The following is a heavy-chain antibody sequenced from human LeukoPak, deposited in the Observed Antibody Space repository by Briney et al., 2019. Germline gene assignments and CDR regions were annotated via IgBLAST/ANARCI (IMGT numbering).Heavy chain of an antibody. CDR2: ISSSSDYI. J-gene: IGHJ4*02. D-gene: IGHD1-7*01. CDR3: ARGLSGTRFDY. CDR1: GFTFSSYS. V-gene: IGHV3-21*01. Sequence: GGSLRLSCAAYGFTFSSYSMNWVRQAPGKGLEWVSFISSSSDYIYYADSVKGRFTISRDNAKNSLYLQMNSLRAEDTAVYYCARGLSGTRFDYWGQGTLVTVSS.